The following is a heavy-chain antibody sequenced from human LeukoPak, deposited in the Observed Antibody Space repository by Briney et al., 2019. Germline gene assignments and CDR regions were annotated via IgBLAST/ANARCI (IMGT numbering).Heavy chain of an antibody. Sequence: GGSLRLSCAASGFTFDDYAMHWVRQAPGKGLEWVPGISWNSGSIGYADSVKGRFTISRDNAKNSLYLQMNSLRAEDPALYYCAKARGGYSYGFSSIYYYYGMDVWGQGTTVTVSS. CDR1: GFTFDDYA. J-gene: IGHJ6*02. CDR2: ISWNSGSI. V-gene: IGHV3-9*01. CDR3: AKARGGYSYGFSSIYYYYGMDV. D-gene: IGHD5-18*01.